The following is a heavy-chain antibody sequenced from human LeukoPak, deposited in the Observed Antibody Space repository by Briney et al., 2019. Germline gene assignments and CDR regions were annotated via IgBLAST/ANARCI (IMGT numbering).Heavy chain of an antibody. CDR1: GGSISSSSYY. J-gene: IGHJ3*02. V-gene: IGHV4-39*01. CDR3: ARIMDRTIFGEIMHGFDI. Sequence: TSETQSLTCTVSGGSISSSSYYWGWIRQPPGKGLEWIGSIYYSGSTYYNPSLKSRVTISVDTSKTQFSLKLSSVTAADTAVYYCARIMDRTIFGEIMHGFDIWGQGTPVTVSS. D-gene: IGHD3-3*01. CDR2: IYYSGST.